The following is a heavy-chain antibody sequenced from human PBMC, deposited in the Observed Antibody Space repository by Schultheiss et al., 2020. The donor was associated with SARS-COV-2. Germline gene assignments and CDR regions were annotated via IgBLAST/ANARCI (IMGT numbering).Heavy chain of an antibody. V-gene: IGHV4-59*12. CDR1: GGSISSYY. Sequence: SETLSLTCTVSGGSISSYYWSWIRQPPGKGLEWIGSIYHSGSTYYNPSLKSRVTISVDTSKNQFSLKLSSVTAADTAVYYCARAYRPASTENWYFDLWGRGTLVTVSS. CDR3: ARAYRPASTENWYFDL. CDR2: IYHSGST. J-gene: IGHJ2*01.